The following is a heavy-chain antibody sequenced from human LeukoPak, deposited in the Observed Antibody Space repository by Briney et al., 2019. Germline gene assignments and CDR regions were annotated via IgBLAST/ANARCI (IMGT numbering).Heavy chain of an antibody. Sequence: GGSLRLSCAASVFTFSASWMSWVRQAPGQGLQWVAAIKEDGSEKDYVDSVKGRFTISRDYAKNSSYLQMDSLRAEDTAVYYCAAYTNWVAGDVWGQGTTVSVSS. J-gene: IGHJ6*02. CDR3: AAYTNWVAGDV. CDR2: IKEDGSEK. V-gene: IGHV3-7*01. CDR1: VFTFSASW. D-gene: IGHD1-1*01.